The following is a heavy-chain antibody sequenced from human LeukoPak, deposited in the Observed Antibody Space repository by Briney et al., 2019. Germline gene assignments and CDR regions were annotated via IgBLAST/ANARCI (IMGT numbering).Heavy chain of an antibody. CDR1: GYTFTNYA. J-gene: IGHJ6*03. CDR3: AGQTRERVVVAATRHYYYYYMDV. Sequence: GASVKVSCKASGYTFTNYAMNWVRQAPGQGLEWMGGIIPIFGTANYAQKFQGRVTITADESTSTAYMELSSLRSEDTAVYYCAGQTRERVVVAATRHYYYYYMDVWGKGTTVTVSS. CDR2: IIPIFGTA. D-gene: IGHD2-15*01. V-gene: IGHV1-69*13.